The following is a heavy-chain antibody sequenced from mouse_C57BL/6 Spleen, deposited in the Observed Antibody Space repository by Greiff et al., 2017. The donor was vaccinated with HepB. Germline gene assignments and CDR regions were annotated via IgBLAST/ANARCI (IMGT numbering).Heavy chain of an antibody. J-gene: IGHJ2*01. CDR3: TRALMV. CDR2: IDPETGGT. V-gene: IGHV1-15*01. CDR1: GYTFTDYE. Sequence: QVQLQQSGAELVRPGASVTLSCKASGYTFTDYEMHWVKQTPVHGLEWIGAIDPETGGTAYNQKFKGKAIRTADKSSSTAYMELRSLTSEDSAVYYCTRALMVWGQGTTLTVSS. D-gene: IGHD1-1*02.